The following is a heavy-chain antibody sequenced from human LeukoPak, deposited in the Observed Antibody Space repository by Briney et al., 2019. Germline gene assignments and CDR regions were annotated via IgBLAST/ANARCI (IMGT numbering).Heavy chain of an antibody. J-gene: IGHJ1*01. Sequence: PSQTLSLTCAVSGGSISSGGYSWSWIRQPPGKGLEWIGYIHHSGSTYYNPSLKSRVTISVDRSKNQFSLKLSSVTAADTAVYYCARGDYGDYVYFQHWGQGTLVTVSS. CDR1: GGSISSGGYS. V-gene: IGHV4-30-2*01. D-gene: IGHD4-17*01. CDR3: ARGDYGDYVYFQH. CDR2: IHHSGST.